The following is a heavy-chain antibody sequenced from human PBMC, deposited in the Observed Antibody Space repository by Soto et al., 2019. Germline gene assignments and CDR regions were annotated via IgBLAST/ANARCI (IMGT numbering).Heavy chain of an antibody. J-gene: IGHJ4*02. CDR1: GGSITSGAYF. D-gene: IGHD6-25*01. V-gene: IGHV4-31*11. Sequence: QVQLQGSGPGLVKPSQTLSLTCANTGGSITSGAYFWTWIRQLPGKGLEWIGHISYSGNTDYNPSLKIRVTLSRDTSKTQFSLKLSAVTAADTAVYYCEIGKRPLAMFFDYWGQGTLVTVSS. CDR3: EIGKRPLAMFFDY. CDR2: ISYSGNT.